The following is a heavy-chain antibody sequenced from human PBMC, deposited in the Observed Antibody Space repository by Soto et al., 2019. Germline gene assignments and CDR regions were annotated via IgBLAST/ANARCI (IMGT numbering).Heavy chain of an antibody. D-gene: IGHD2-2*01. CDR2: ISYDGSNK. CDR3: ARDHPAGAPNYYYGMDV. V-gene: IGHV3-30-3*01. J-gene: IGHJ6*02. Sequence: GESLKISCAASGFTFSSYAMHWVRQAPGKGLEWVAVISYDGSNKYYADSVKGRFTISRDNSKNTLYLQMNSLRAEDTAVYYCARDHPAGAPNYYYGMDVWGQGTTVTVSS. CDR1: GFTFSSYA.